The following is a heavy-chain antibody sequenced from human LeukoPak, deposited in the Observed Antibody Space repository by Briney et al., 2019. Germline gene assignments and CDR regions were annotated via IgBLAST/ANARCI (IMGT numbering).Heavy chain of an antibody. CDR1: GFTFSSYS. CDR2: ITGSLTSR. Sequence: AGGSLRLSCAASGFTFSSYSMNWVRQAPGKGLEWISYITGSLTSRHYADSVKGRFTISRDNSKNTLYLQMNSLRAEDTAVYYCAKDQSVSDAFDIWGQGTMVTVSS. V-gene: IGHV3-48*01. CDR3: AKDQSVSDAFDI. J-gene: IGHJ3*02.